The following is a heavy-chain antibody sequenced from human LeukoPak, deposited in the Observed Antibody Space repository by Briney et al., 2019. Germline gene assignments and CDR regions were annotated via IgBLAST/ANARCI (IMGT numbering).Heavy chain of an antibody. CDR1: GGSISSYY. CDR2: IYTSGST. Sequence: PSETLSLTCTVSGGSISSYYWSWIRQPAGKGLEWIGRIYTSGSTNYNPSLKSRVTMSVDTSKNQFSLNLRFVTAADTAVYYCARSLDSGWSAFDYWGQGTLVTVSS. CDR3: ARSLDSGWSAFDY. J-gene: IGHJ4*02. V-gene: IGHV4-4*07. D-gene: IGHD6-19*01.